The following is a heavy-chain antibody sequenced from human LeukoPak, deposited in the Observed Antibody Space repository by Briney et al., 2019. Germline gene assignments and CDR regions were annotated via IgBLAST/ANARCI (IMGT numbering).Heavy chain of an antibody. CDR1: GFTFSSYC. D-gene: IGHD1-26*01. Sequence: GGSLRLSCAASGFTFSSYCMDWVRQTPGKGLEWVSSISSSSSYIYYADSVKGRFTISRDNARKSLYLQMNSLRVEDTAVYYCARVIGWDEPFDLWGHGTLVTVSS. CDR2: ISSSSSYI. CDR3: ARVIGWDEPFDL. J-gene: IGHJ3*01. V-gene: IGHV3-21*01.